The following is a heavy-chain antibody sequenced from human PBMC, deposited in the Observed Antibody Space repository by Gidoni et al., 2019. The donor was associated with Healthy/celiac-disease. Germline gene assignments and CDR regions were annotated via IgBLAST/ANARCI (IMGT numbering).Heavy chain of an antibody. CDR3: AADNIFDFWSGSSIADY. CDR1: GFTFTSSA. J-gene: IGHJ4*02. CDR2: IVVGSGNT. D-gene: IGHD3-3*01. V-gene: IGHV1-58*01. Sequence: QMQLVQSGPEVKKPGTSVKVSCKASGFTFTSSAVQWVRQARGQRLEWIGWIVVGSGNTNYAQKFQERVTITRDMSTSTAYMELSSLRSEDTAVYYCAADNIFDFWSGSSIADYWGQGTLVTVSS.